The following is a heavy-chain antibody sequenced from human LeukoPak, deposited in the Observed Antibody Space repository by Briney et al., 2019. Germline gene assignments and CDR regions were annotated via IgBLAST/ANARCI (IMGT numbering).Heavy chain of an antibody. CDR3: ARGPSSGQYVSPLDY. J-gene: IGHJ4*02. Sequence: SVKVSCKASGGTFSSYAISWVRQAPGQGLEWMGGIIPIFGTANYAQKFQGRVTITADESTSTAYMELSSLRSEDTAVYYCARGPSSGQYVSPLDYWGQGTLVTVSS. V-gene: IGHV1-69*13. CDR1: GGTFSSYA. D-gene: IGHD6-25*01. CDR2: IIPIFGTA.